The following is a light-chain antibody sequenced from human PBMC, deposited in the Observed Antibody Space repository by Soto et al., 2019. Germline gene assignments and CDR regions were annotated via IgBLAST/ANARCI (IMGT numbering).Light chain of an antibody. CDR3: QQYSSYWT. CDR1: QSISRW. J-gene: IGKJ1*01. CDR2: DAT. V-gene: IGKV1-5*01. Sequence: DIQMTQSPSTLSASLGDRVTITCRASQSISRWFAWYQQKPGKAPKLLIHDATSLESGVPSRFSVSGSGTEFTLAISSMNPDDVATDDSQQYSSYWTFAQGTKVDIK.